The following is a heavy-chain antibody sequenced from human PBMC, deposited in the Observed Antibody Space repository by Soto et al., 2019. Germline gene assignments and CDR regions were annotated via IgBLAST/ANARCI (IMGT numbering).Heavy chain of an antibody. CDR1: GYTCTYYS. CDR3: ARDEGRPGSAMYV. CDR2: ITAGSGNT. J-gene: IGHJ6*02. D-gene: IGHD2-15*01. V-gene: IGHV1-3*01. Sequence: ASVKVSCKTSGYTCTYYSMHWVRQAPGQRLEGMGWITAGSGNTKYSQNFQGTVTITRDTSASTAYMELSRLRSEDTAVYYCARDEGRPGSAMYVWGQGTTVTVSS.